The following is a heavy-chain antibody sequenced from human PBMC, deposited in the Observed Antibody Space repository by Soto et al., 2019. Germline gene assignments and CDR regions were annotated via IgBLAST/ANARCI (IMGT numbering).Heavy chain of an antibody. J-gene: IGHJ4*02. CDR1: AFTFSNYA. V-gene: IGHV3-30*18. D-gene: IGHD4-17*01. Sequence: QVQLVESGGGVVQPGTSLRLSCAASAFTFSNYAMHWVRQAPGKGLEWVALISFDGNNQDYVDSVKGRFTISRDNSKNTLYLQMNSLRPEDTAGDLSAKVRLYLQPDYFIDYWGQGTLVTVSS. CDR3: AKVRLYLQPDYFIDY. CDR2: ISFDGNNQ.